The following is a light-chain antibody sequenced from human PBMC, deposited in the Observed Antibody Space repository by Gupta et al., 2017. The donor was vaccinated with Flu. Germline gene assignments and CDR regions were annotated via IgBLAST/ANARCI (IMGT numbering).Light chain of an antibody. CDR3: HQSSSLSLT. J-gene: IGKJ4*01. Sequence: EIVLTQSPDFQSVTPKEKVTITCRASQSIGGSLHWYQQKADQSPKLLIKYASQSFSGVPSRFRSSGSGTDFTLTINSLETEDAATYYCHQSSSLSLTFGGGTKVEIK. V-gene: IGKV6-21*01. CDR2: YAS. CDR1: QSIGGS.